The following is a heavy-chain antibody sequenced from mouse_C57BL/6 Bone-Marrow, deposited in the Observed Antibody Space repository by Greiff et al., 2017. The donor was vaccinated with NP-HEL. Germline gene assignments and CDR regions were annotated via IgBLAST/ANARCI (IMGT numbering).Heavy chain of an antibody. CDR3: ARDYYGSSYLWYFDV. J-gene: IGHJ1*03. CDR1: GYTFTSYG. V-gene: IGHV1-81*01. CDR2: IYPRSGNT. Sequence: VQLQESGAELARPGASVKLSCKASGYTFTSYGISWVKQRTGQGLEWIGEIYPRSGNTYYNEKFKGKATLTADKSSSTAYMELRSLTSEDSAVYFCARDYYGSSYLWYFDVWGTGTTVTVSS. D-gene: IGHD1-1*01.